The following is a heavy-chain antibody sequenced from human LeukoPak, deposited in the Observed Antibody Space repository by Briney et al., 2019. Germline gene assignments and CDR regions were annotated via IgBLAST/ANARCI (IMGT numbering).Heavy chain of an antibody. V-gene: IGHV3-64*01. J-gene: IGHJ4*02. CDR1: GFTFSSYA. CDR2: ISSNGGST. Sequence: GGSLRLSCAASGFTFSSYAMHWVRQAPGKGLEYVSAISSNGGSTYYANSVKGRFTTSRDNSKNTLYLQMGSLRAEDMAVYYCARVTGYSSSSNGDYWGQGTLVTVSS. D-gene: IGHD6-13*01. CDR3: ARVTGYSSSSNGDY.